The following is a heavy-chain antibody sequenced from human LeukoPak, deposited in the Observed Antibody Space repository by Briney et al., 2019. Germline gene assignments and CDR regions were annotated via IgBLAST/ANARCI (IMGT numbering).Heavy chain of an antibody. CDR2: ISSSSSYI. CDR3: ARDEVRWGYYYYMDV. CDR1: GFTFSNYG. D-gene: IGHD3-16*01. Sequence: GGSLRLSCAASGFTFSNYGMFWVRQAPGKGLEWVSSISSSSSYIYYADSVKGRFTISRDNAKNSLYLQMNSLRAEDTAVYYCARDEVRWGYYYYMDVWGKGTTVTVSS. V-gene: IGHV3-21*01. J-gene: IGHJ6*03.